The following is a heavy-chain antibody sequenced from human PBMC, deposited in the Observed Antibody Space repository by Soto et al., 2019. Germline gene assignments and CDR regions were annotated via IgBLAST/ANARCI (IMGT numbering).Heavy chain of an antibody. D-gene: IGHD2-8*01. Sequence: ASVKVSFKASGGTFSSYAISWVRQAPGQGLEWMGGIIPIFGTANYAQKFQGRVTITADESTSTAYMELSSLRSEDTAVYYCARGGTKGIPITGPWGQGTLVTVSS. CDR1: GGTFSSYA. V-gene: IGHV1-69*13. CDR2: IIPIFGTA. CDR3: ARGGTKGIPITGP. J-gene: IGHJ5*02.